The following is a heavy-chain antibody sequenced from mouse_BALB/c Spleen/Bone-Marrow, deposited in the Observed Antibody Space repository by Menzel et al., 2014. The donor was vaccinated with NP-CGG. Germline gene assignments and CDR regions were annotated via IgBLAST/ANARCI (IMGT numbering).Heavy chain of an antibody. V-gene: IGHV5-17*02. CDR2: ISDGSSTI. J-gene: IGHJ2*01. CDR1: GFTFSSFG. CDR3: ARLDVGGY. Sequence: EVQLVESGGGLVQPGGSRKLSCAASGFTFSSFGMHWVRQVPEKGLEWVAYISDGSSTIYYADTVKGRFTISRDNPKNTLVLQMTSLRSEDMAMYYCARLDVGGYWGQGTTLTVSS.